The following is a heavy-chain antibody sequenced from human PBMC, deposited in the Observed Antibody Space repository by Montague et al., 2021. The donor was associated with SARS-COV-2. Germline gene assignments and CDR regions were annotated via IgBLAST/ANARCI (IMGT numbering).Heavy chain of an antibody. D-gene: IGHD1-26*01. J-gene: IGHJ4*02. Sequence: SETLSLTYTVSGGSISSSSYFWGWIRQPPGKGLEWIGSVYYTGSTYYAPSLKSRATMSMDTSKNQFSLILTSVAAADTAVYYCVRLPRHSGSFSVDYWGQGNLVTVSS. V-gene: IGHV4-39*01. CDR2: VYYTGST. CDR3: VRLPRHSGSFSVDY. CDR1: GGSISSSSYF.